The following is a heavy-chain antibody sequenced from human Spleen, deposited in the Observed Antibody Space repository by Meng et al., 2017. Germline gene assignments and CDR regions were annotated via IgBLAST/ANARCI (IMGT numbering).Heavy chain of an antibody. CDR1: GGSISSRSYY. J-gene: IGHJ5*02. Sequence: QLRLQESGPGLVKPSETLSLTCTVSGGSISSRSYYWGWIRQPPGKGLEWIGSIYDSGSAYYNPSLKSRVTISVDTSKNQFSLKLSSVTGADTAVYYCARVAMTDTAMIPWGQGTLVTVSS. D-gene: IGHD5-18*01. CDR3: ARVAMTDTAMIP. CDR2: IYDSGSA. V-gene: IGHV4-39*07.